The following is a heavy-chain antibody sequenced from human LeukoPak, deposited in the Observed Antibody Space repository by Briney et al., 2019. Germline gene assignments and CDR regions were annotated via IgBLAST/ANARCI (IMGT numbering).Heavy chain of an antibody. Sequence: PSETLSLTCAVSGGSISSSNWWSWVRQPPGKGLEWIGEIYHSGSTNYNPSLKSRVTISVDKSKNQFSLKLSSVTAADTAVYYCASTPPITIFGVAPHYFDHWGQGTLVTVSS. CDR1: GGSISSSNW. CDR3: ASTPPITIFGVAPHYFDH. J-gene: IGHJ4*02. D-gene: IGHD3-3*01. CDR2: IYHSGST. V-gene: IGHV4-4*02.